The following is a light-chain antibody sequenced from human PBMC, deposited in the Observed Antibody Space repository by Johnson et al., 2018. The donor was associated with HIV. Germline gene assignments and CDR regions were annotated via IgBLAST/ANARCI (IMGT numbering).Light chain of an antibody. Sequence: QSALTQPPSVSAAPGQKVTISCSGSSSNIGKNYVSWYQQLPGTAPKLLIFDNHKRPSGIPDRFSGSKSGTSATLGITGLQTGDEADYYCGTWDSSLSAYVVGTGTKVTVL. V-gene: IGLV1-51*01. J-gene: IGLJ1*01. CDR2: DNH. CDR3: GTWDSSLSAYV. CDR1: SSNIGKNY.